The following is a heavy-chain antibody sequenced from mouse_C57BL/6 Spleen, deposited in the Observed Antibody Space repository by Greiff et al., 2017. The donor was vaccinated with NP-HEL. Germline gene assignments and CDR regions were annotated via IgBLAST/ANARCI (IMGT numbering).Heavy chain of an antibody. CDR1: GFTFSDAW. V-gene: IGHV6-6*01. CDR2: IRNKANNHAT. Sequence: EVKLVESGGGLVQPGGSMKLSCAASGFTFSDAWMDWVRQSPEKGLEWVAEIRNKANNHATYYAESVKGRFTISRDDSKSSVYLQMNSLRAEDTGIYYCTRLTGLYWYFDVWGTGTTVTVSS. J-gene: IGHJ1*03. D-gene: IGHD4-1*01. CDR3: TRLTGLYWYFDV.